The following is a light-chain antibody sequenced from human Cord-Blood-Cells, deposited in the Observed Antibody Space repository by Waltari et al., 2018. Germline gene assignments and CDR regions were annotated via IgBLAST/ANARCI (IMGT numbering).Light chain of an antibody. V-gene: IGKV1-5*03. CDR1: QSISSW. Sequence: DIQMTQSPSTLSASVGDRVTITCRASQSISSWLAWYQQKPGKAPKLLIYKASSLESGVPSRFSGSGSVTEFTLTISSLQPDEFATYYCQQYNSYSSFGQGTKLEIK. J-gene: IGKJ2*03. CDR2: KAS. CDR3: QQYNSYSS.